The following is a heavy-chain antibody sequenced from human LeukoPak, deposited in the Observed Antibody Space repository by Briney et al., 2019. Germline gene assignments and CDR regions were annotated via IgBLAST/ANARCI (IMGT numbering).Heavy chain of an antibody. V-gene: IGHV3-33*01. J-gene: IGHJ3*02. CDR1: GFTFSSYG. CDR2: IWYDGSNK. Sequence: GGSLRLSCAASGFTFSSYGMHWVRQAPGKGLEWVAVIWYDGSNKYYADSVKGRFTISRDNSKNTLYLQMNSLRAEDTAVYYCARDHRGSGSSIDIWGQGTMVTVSS. D-gene: IGHD3-10*01. CDR3: ARDHRGSGSSIDI.